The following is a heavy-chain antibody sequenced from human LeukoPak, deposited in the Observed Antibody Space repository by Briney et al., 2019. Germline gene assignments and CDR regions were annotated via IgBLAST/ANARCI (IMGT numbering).Heavy chain of an antibody. D-gene: IGHD3-10*01. CDR3: ARDGITMVRGVIPSFFDY. J-gene: IGHJ4*02. CDR1: GFTFDDYA. CDR2: ISWNSGNI. V-gene: IGHV3-9*01. Sequence: GGSLRLSCAASGFTFDDYAMHWVRQAPGKGLEWVSSISWNSGNIGYADSVKGRFTISRDNAKNSLYLQMNSLRAEDTAVYYCARDGITMVRGVIPSFFDYWGQGTLVTVSS.